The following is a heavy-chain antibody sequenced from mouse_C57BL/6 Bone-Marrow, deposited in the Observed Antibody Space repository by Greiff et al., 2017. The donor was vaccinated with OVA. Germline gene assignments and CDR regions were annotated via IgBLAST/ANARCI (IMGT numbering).Heavy chain of an antibody. CDR2: IWRGGST. V-gene: IGHV2-5*01. CDR1: GFSLTSYG. CDR3: AKNRGLGRGAMDY. D-gene: IGHD4-1*01. Sequence: QVQLKESGPGLVQPSQSLSITCTVSGFSLTSYGVHWVRQSPGKGLEWLGVIWRGGSTDYNAAFMSRLSITKDNSKSQVFFKMNSLQADDTAIYYCAKNRGLGRGAMDYWGQGTSVTVSS. J-gene: IGHJ4*01.